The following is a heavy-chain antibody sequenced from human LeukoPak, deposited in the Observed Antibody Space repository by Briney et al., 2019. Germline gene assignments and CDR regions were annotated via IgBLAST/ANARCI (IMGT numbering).Heavy chain of an antibody. CDR2: IYTSGST. V-gene: IGHV4-61*09. D-gene: IGHD3-10*01. Sequence: SETLSLTCTVSGGSISSGSYYWYWIRQPAGKGLEWIGHIYTSGSTNYNPSLKSQFTMSVDTSKNQFSLKLSSVTATDTAVYYCTRGRGIWGQGTLVTVSS. J-gene: IGHJ4*02. CDR3: TRGRGI. CDR1: GGSISSGSYY.